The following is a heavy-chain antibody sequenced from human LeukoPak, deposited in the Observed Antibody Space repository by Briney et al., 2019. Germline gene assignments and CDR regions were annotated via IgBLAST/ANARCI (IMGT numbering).Heavy chain of an antibody. V-gene: IGHV3-7*05. CDR1: GFTFSSYW. Sequence: GGSLRLSCAASGFTFSSYWMTWVRQAPGKGLEWVANIKQDGSDKAYVDSVKGRFTISRDNAKNSLYLRMNSLRAEDTAVYYCARCVAAIDYWGQGTLVTVSS. CDR2: IKQDGSDK. J-gene: IGHJ4*02. CDR3: ARCVAAIDY. D-gene: IGHD5-18*01.